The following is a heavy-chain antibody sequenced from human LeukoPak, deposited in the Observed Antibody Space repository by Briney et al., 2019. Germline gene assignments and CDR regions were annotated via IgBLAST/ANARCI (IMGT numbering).Heavy chain of an antibody. V-gene: IGHV3-30-3*01. CDR2: ISYDGSNK. Sequence: GGSLRLSCAASGFTFSSYAMHWVRQAPGKGLEWVAVISYDGSNKYYADSVKGRFTISRDNSKNTLYLQMNSLRAEDTAVYYCARAAQKVVVVAGNAFDIWGQGTMVTVSS. CDR1: GFTFSSYA. J-gene: IGHJ3*02. CDR3: ARAAQKVVVVAGNAFDI. D-gene: IGHD2-15*01.